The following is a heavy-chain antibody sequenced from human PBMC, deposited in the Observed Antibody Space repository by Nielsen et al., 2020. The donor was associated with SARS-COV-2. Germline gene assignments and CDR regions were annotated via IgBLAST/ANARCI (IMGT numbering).Heavy chain of an antibody. CDR1: GLTFSSYA. D-gene: IGHD4/OR15-4a*01. V-gene: IGHV3-23*01. CDR2: ISGSGGTT. Sequence: GESLKISCAASGLTFSSYAMSWVRQVPGKGLEWVSAISGSGGTTSYADSVKGRFTISRDNSKNTPYLQMNSLRAEDTAVYYCAKDRAGATYARFDLWGQGTLVTVSS. J-gene: IGHJ4*02. CDR3: AKDRAGATYARFDL.